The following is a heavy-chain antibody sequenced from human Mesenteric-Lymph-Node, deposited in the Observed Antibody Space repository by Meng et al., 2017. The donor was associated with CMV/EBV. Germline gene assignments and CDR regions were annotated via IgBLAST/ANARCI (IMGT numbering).Heavy chain of an antibody. D-gene: IGHD6-19*01. Sequence: GGSLRLSCAASGFTFDDYAMHWVRQAPGKGLGWVSGISWNSGSIGYADSVKGRFTISRDNAKNSLYLQMNSLRAEDTALYYCAKGPSVAGLDYWGQGTLVTVSS. CDR1: GFTFDDYA. V-gene: IGHV3-9*01. J-gene: IGHJ4*02. CDR3: AKGPSVAGLDY. CDR2: ISWNSGSI.